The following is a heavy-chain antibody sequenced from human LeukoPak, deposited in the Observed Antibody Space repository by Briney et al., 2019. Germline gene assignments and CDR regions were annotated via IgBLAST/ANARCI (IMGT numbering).Heavy chain of an antibody. D-gene: IGHD2-2*01. CDR1: GYTFTGYY. CDR3: ARAYCSSTSCFNFDY. CDR2: INSHNGDT. V-gene: IGHV1-2*02. J-gene: IGHJ4*02. Sequence: GASVKVSCKASGYTFTGYYMHWVRQAPGQGLEWMGWINSHNGDTKFAQNFQGRVTMTRDTSISTAYMELSRLVSDDTAVYYCARAYCSSTSCFNFDYWGQGTLVTVSS.